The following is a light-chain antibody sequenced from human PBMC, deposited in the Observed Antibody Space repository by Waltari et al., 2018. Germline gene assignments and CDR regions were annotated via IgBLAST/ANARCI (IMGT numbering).Light chain of an antibody. CDR1: QRIGIN. CDR3: QQYNTWPLT. J-gene: IGKJ4*01. V-gene: IGKV3-15*01. Sequence: VMTQSPATLSVSPGEKVILSCRASQRIGINVAWYQHKPGQAPRLLIFETSTRATATPGRFSVSGSATEFTLTNISMQPEDFAVYYCQQYNTWPLTFGGGTKVEIK. CDR2: ETS.